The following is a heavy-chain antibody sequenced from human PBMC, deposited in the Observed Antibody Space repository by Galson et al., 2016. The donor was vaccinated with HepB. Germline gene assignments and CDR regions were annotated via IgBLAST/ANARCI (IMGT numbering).Heavy chain of an antibody. D-gene: IGHD1-26*01. J-gene: IGHJ5*02. Sequence: SLRLSCAASGFAVANKFVSWVRQAPGTGLEWVSNIYIGGHRRYADSVKGRFTISRDNSKNTLYLQVNSLRAEDTAVYYCARGYSGSYENWFDPWGQGTLVTVSS. CDR3: ARGYSGSYENWFDP. V-gene: IGHV3-66*01. CDR2: IYIGGHR. CDR1: GFAVANKF.